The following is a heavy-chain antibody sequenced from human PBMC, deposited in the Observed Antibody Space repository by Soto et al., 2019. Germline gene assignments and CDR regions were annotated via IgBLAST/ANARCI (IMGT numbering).Heavy chain of an antibody. CDR3: ARTPSVTWSDQ. CDR1: EFTFKNYA. Sequence: LRLSCTASEFTFKNYAMSWVRQAPGRGLEWVSTIDGGGDNTYYADSVRGRFAISRDNSKNTLYLQMNSLRAADTAVYYCARTPSVTWSDQWGQGTLVTVSS. V-gene: IGHV3-23*01. D-gene: IGHD1-1*01. J-gene: IGHJ5*02. CDR2: IDGGGDNT.